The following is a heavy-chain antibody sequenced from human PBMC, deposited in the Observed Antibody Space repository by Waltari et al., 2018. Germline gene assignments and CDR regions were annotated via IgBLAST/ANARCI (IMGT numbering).Heavy chain of an antibody. CDR1: GGSISSSSYY. V-gene: IGHV4-39*01. CDR2: IYYSGST. J-gene: IGHJ2*01. CDR3: ARHPAMTIMLWYFDL. Sequence: QLQLQESGPGLVKPSETLSLTCTVSGGSISSSSYYWGWIRQPPGKGLEWIGRIYYSGSTYYNPSLKSRFTISVDTSKNQFSLKLSSVTAADTAVYYCARHPAMTIMLWYFDLWGRGTLVTVSS. D-gene: IGHD2-8*01.